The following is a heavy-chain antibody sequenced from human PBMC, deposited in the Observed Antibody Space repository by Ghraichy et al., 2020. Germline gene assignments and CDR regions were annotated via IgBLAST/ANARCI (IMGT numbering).Heavy chain of an antibody. CDR3: ARLGLLGYGEAH. CDR1: GDSISSSNYY. CDR2: IHNSGNT. J-gene: IGHJ4*02. D-gene: IGHD4-17*01. Sequence: SETLSLTCSVSGDSISSSNYYWGWIRQSPGKGLEWIGNIHNSGNTYYNPYLKSRVTISVDASKNQFSLKLSSVTAADTAVYYCARLGLLGYGEAHLGQGTLVTVSS. V-gene: IGHV4-39*01.